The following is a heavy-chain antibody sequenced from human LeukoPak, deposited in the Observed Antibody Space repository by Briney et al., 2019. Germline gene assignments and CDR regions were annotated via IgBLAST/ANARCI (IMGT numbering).Heavy chain of an antibody. CDR1: GFTFSKYY. D-gene: IGHD1-26*01. V-gene: IGHV3-7*01. CDR3: ARDVGPSDY. CDR2: IKEDGSEK. J-gene: IGHJ4*02. Sequence: PGGSLRLSCAASGFTFSKYYMRWVRQAPGKGLGWVATIKEDGSEKSYVDSVKGRFTISRDNAKNSLYLQMNSLRVDDTAVYYCARDVGPSDYWGQGTPVTVSS.